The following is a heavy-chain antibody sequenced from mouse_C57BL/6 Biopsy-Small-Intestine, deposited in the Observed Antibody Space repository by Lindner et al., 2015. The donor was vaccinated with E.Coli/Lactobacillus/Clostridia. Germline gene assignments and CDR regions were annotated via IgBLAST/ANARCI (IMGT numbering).Heavy chain of an antibody. CDR3: ARLKYYDGSSHAMDY. J-gene: IGHJ4*01. CDR2: INPYYGST. CDR1: GYSFTGYN. D-gene: IGHD1-1*01. Sequence: VQLQESGAELVKPGASVKISCKASGYSFTGYNMNWVKQSHGKSLEWIGHINPYYGSTSYNQKFKGKATLTVDKSSSTAYMQLNSLTSEDSAVYYCARLKYYDGSSHAMDYWGQGTSVTVSS. V-gene: IGHV1-39*01.